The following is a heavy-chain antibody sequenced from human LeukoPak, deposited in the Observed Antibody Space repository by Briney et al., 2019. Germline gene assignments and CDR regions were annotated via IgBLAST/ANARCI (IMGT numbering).Heavy chain of an antibody. J-gene: IGHJ4*02. D-gene: IGHD3-10*01. CDR3: ARDLPLLWFGELLGDY. CDR2: ISAYNGNT. Sequence: GASVKVSCKASGYTFTSYGISWVRQAPGQGLEWMGWISAYNGNTNYPQKLQGRVTMTTDTSTSTAYMELRSLRPDDTAVYYCARDLPLLWFGELLGDYWGQGTLVTVSS. CDR1: GYTFTSYG. V-gene: IGHV1-18*01.